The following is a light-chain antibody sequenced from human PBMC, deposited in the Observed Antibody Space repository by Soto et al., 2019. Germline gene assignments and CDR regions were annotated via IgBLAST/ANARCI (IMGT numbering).Light chain of an antibody. CDR2: DAS. J-gene: IGKJ5*01. V-gene: IGKV1-33*01. CDR3: QQYDNVPIT. Sequence: DIQMTQSPSSLSASVGDRVTFTRQASQYISNYLNWYQQKPGKAPKILIYDASNLKTGVPSRFSGSGSGTHFTFTISSLQPEDIATYYCQQYDNVPITFGQGTRLEIK. CDR1: QYISNY.